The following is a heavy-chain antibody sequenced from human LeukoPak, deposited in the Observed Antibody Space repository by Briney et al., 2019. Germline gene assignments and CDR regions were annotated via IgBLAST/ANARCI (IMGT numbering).Heavy chain of an antibody. Sequence: SGGSLRLSCAASGFTFSSYSMNWVRQAPGKGLEWVSSISSSSSYIYYADSVKGRFTISRDNAKSSLYLQMNSLRAEDTAVYYCARDHLWFGELTDINWFDPWGQGTLVTVSS. CDR2: ISSSSSYI. CDR3: ARDHLWFGELTDINWFDP. J-gene: IGHJ5*02. D-gene: IGHD3-10*01. CDR1: GFTFSSYS. V-gene: IGHV3-21*01.